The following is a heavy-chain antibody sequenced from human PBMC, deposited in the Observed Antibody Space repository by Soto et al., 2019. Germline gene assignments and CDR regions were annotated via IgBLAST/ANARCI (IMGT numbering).Heavy chain of an antibody. CDR1: GFTFSSSA. Sequence: PGGSLRLSCAASGFTFSSSAMSWVRQAPGQGLVWVSPINSDGGTTNYGDSVKGRFTISRDNAKNTLYLQMNSLRAEDTAVYYCARGVRNYYGVDVWGQGTTVTVSS. CDR3: ARGVRNYYGVDV. J-gene: IGHJ6*02. CDR2: INSDGGTT. V-gene: IGHV3-74*01.